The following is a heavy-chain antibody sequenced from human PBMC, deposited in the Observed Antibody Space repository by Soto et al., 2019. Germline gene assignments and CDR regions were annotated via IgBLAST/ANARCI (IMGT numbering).Heavy chain of an antibody. J-gene: IGHJ3*02. CDR1: GGSISSYY. CDR2: IYYSGST. D-gene: IGHD3-9*01. V-gene: IGHV4-59*01. Sequence: SETLSLTCTVSGGSISSYYWSWIRQPPGKGLEWIGYIYYSGSTNYNPSLKSRVTISVDTSKNQFSLKLSSVTAADTAVYYCARLTRDAFDIWGQGAMVTVSS. CDR3: ARLTRDAFDI.